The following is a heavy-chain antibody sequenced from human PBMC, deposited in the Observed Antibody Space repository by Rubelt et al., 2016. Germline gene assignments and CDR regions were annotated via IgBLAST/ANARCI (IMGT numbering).Heavy chain of an antibody. CDR1: GGSFSGYY. V-gene: IGHV4-34*01. Sequence: QVQLQQWGAGLLKPSETLSLTCAVYGGSFSGYYWSWIRQPPGKGLEWIGEIDHSGSTNYNPSLKSRVIMSVDTSKNQFFLKLSSVTAADTAVYYCTKYRRVLRSDTFDVWGQGTMVTVSS. D-gene: IGHD3-3*01. J-gene: IGHJ3*01. CDR2: IDHSGST. CDR3: TKYRRVLRSDTFDV.